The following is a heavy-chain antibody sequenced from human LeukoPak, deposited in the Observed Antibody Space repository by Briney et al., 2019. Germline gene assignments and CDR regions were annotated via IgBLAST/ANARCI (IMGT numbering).Heavy chain of an antibody. CDR3: ARDGGYYYDS. Sequence: GRSLRLSCAASGFTFSSYAMHWVRQAPGKGLEWVAVISYDGSNKYYADFVKGRFTISRDNSKNTLYLQMNSLRAEDTAVYYCARDGGYYYDSWGQGTLVTVSS. CDR1: GFTFSSYA. V-gene: IGHV3-30-3*01. J-gene: IGHJ4*02. CDR2: ISYDGSNK. D-gene: IGHD3-22*01.